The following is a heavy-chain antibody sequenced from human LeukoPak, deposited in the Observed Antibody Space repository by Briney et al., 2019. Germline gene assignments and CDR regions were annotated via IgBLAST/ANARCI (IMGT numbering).Heavy chain of an antibody. D-gene: IGHD5-18*01. CDR2: IKHDGSDK. V-gene: IGHV3-7*01. Sequence: GGSLRLSCAASGFTFSSYWMSWVRQAPGKGLEWVANIKHDGSDKYYVDSVKGRFTISRDSAKKSLYLQMNSLRVEDTAVYYCARVRYSYGFDAFAIWGQGTMVTVSS. J-gene: IGHJ3*02. CDR1: GFTFSSYW. CDR3: ARVRYSYGFDAFAI.